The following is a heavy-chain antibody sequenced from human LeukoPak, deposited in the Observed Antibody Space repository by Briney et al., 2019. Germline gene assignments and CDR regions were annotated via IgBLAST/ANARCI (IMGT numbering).Heavy chain of an antibody. Sequence: ASVKVSCKASGYTFTGYYMHWVRQAPGQGLEWMGWINPSSGGTKYAQKFQGRVTMTRDTSISTAYMELSRLRSEDTAVYYCARALRSGSYYEVDYWGQGTLVTVSS. V-gene: IGHV1-2*02. CDR3: ARALRSGSYYEVDY. J-gene: IGHJ4*02. D-gene: IGHD1-26*01. CDR2: INPSSGGT. CDR1: GYTFTGYY.